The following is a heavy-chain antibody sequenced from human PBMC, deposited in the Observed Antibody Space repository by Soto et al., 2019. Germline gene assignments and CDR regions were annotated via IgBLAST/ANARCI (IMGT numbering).Heavy chain of an antibody. V-gene: IGHV4-61*01. CDR2: IYFTGST. J-gene: IGHJ5*02. CDR3: TRGPPRVQWYDP. Sequence: PXETLSLTCPVSGGTVSIGSYCWSWIRPPPGKGLEWIGHIYFTGSTNYNTSLKSRVTMSLDTSRNQFSLKLSSVTAADTAEYYCTRGPPRVQWYDPWGLGTLVTVFS. CDR1: GGTVSIGSYC.